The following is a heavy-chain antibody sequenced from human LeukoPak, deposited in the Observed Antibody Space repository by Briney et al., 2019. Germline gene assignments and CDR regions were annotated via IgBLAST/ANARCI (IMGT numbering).Heavy chain of an antibody. J-gene: IGHJ5*02. CDR2: ISSSSSTI. CDR1: GFTFSSYS. V-gene: IGHV3-48*02. Sequence: GGSLRLSCAASGFTFSSYSMNWVRQAPGKGLEWVSYISSSSSTIYYADSVRGRFTISRDNAKNSLYLQMNSLRDEDTAVYYCARDLDRYSTPNWFDPWGQGTLVTVSS. CDR3: ARDLDRYSTPNWFDP. D-gene: IGHD6-13*01.